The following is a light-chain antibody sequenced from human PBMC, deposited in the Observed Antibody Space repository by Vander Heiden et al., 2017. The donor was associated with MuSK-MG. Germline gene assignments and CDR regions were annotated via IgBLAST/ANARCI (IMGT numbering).Light chain of an antibody. CDR3: QVWHTGSDHWV. CDR2: DDT. J-gene: IGLJ3*02. CDR1: SIGDNS. Sequence: SYVLTQPLSVSVAPGQTARITCGGNSIGDNSVNWYQQKPGQAPVLVVYDDTDRPSGIPERFSGSNSGNMATLTISRVEAGDEADYYCQVWHTGSDHWVFGGGTKLTVL. V-gene: IGLV3-21*02.